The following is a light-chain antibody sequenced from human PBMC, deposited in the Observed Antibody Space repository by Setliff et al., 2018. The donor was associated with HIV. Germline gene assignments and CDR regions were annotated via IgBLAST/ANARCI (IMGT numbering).Light chain of an antibody. J-gene: IGLJ1*01. CDR1: SSDIGGYNY. CDR2: DIT. CDR3: CSYAGNFVFV. V-gene: IGLV2-11*01. Sequence: QSALTQPRSVSGSPGQSVTFSCTGASSDIGGYNYVSWYQQHPGKAPKLLIYDITKRPSGVPDRFSGFKSGNTASLTISGLQAEDEADYYCCSYAGNFVFVFGTGTKVTVL.